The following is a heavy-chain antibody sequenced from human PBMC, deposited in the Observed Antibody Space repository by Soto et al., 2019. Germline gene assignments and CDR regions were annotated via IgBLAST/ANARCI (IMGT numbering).Heavy chain of an antibody. CDR2: IKQDGSEK. J-gene: IGHJ4*02. D-gene: IGHD3-22*01. CDR1: GFTISDYS. V-gene: IGHV3-7*03. CDR3: ARGDYYDRMFDS. Sequence: GASLRLSCVASGFTISDYSMNWVRQAPGKGLEWVADIKQDGSEKYYVDSLKGRFTISRDNAKNSLYQQMNSLRAEDTAVYYCARGDYYDRMFDSWGQGTLVTLSS.